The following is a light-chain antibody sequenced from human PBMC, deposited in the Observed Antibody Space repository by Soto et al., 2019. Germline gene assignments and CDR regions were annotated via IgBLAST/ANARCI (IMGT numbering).Light chain of an antibody. Sequence: DIPMTQSPSSLSASVGDRVTITCRASQSISSYLNWYQQKPGKAPKLLIYAASSLQSGVPSRFSGSGSGTDFTLTISSLQPEDFATYYCQQSYSTLFWTFGQGTKLEIK. V-gene: IGKV1-39*01. CDR3: QQSYSTLFWT. J-gene: IGKJ2*01. CDR1: QSISSY. CDR2: AAS.